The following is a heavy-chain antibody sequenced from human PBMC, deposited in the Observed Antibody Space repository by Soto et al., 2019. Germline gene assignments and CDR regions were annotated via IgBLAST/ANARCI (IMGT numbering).Heavy chain of an antibody. CDR2: ISHSGNT. V-gene: IGHV4-59*11. Sequence: SVTLSLTCTVSGGSISSHYWSWIRQPPGKGLEWIGCISHSGNTNYNPSLKSRVTISVDTSKNHFSLKLSSVTAADTAMYYCARQNYYNTTGYYYAFDYWGQGALVTVSS. CDR1: GGSISSHY. D-gene: IGHD3-22*01. CDR3: ARQNYYNTTGYYYAFDY. J-gene: IGHJ4*02.